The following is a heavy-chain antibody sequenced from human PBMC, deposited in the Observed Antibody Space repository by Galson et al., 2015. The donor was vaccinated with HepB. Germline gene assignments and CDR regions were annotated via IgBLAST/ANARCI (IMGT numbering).Heavy chain of an antibody. CDR3: ATRGPGGYYGMDV. D-gene: IGHD3-10*01. Sequence: QSGAEVKKPGESLKISCKGSGYRFTTYWIGWVRQMPGKGLEWMGIISPGDSDTRYSPSFQGQVTISADKSINTAYLQWNSLKASDTAMYYCATRGPGGYYGMDVWGQGTTVAVSS. J-gene: IGHJ6*02. V-gene: IGHV5-51*01. CDR2: ISPGDSDT. CDR1: GYRFTTYW.